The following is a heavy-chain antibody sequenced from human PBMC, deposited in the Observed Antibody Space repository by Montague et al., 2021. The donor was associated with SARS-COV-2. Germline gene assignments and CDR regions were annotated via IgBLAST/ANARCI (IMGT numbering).Heavy chain of an antibody. CDR3: ARTVLYSGYDYSWFDP. CDR2: IYNSGTT. J-gene: IGHJ5*02. V-gene: IGHV4-31*03. D-gene: IGHD5-12*01. Sequence: TLSLTCTVPGGSISGGGYCWNWIRQYPGKGLEWIGYIYNSGTTSYSPSLRSRATISIDTSKNLFSLKLTSVTAADTAVYYCARTVLYSGYDYSWFDPWGQGTPVTVSS. CDR1: GGSISGGGYC.